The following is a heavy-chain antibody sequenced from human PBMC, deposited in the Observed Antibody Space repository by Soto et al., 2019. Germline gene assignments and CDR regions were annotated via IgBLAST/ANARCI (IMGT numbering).Heavy chain of an antibody. CDR1: GDSVSSNSAA. V-gene: IGHV6-1*01. D-gene: IGHD6-19*01. CDR2: TYYRSKWYN. J-gene: IGHJ3*02. CDR3: ARRGFDSSGWTIFPEAFDI. Sequence: SQTLSLTCVISGDSVSSNSAAWNWIRQSPSRGLEWLGRTYYRSKWYNDYAVSVKSRITINPDTSKNQFSLKLSSVTATDTAVYYCARRGFDSSGWTIFPEAFDIWGQGTMVTVSS.